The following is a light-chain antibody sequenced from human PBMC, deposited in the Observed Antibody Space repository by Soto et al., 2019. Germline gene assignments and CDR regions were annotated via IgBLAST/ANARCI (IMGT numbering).Light chain of an antibody. CDR3: QEANSFPRT. CDR1: QSIRSW. V-gene: IGKV1-12*01. Sequence: DIQMTQSPSSVAATVGDRVTITCRASQSIRSWLAWYQQKPGKAPKLLIYAASSLQSGVPSRFSGSGSGADFTLSISSLQPEDFATYYCQEANSFPRTFGQGTKPEIK. J-gene: IGKJ2*01. CDR2: AAS.